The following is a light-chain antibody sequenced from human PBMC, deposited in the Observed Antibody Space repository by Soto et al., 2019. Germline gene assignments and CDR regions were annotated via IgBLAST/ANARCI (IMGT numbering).Light chain of an antibody. CDR2: DAS. CDR3: QQRSNWPLT. CDR1: QSVSSQ. V-gene: IGKV3-11*01. J-gene: IGKJ4*01. Sequence: EIVLAQSPATLSLSPGERATLSCRASQSVSSQLAWYQQKPGQPPRLLIYDASNRATGIPARFSGSGSGTDFTLTISSLEPEDFAVYCCQQRSNWPLTFGGGTKVDSK.